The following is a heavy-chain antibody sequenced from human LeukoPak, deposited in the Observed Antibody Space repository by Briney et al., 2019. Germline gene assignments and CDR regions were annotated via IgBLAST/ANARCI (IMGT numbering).Heavy chain of an antibody. J-gene: IGHJ4*02. Sequence: GGSLRLSCAASGFTFSDYSMNWVRQAPGKGLEWVSYISSGSSTIYYADSVKGRFTISRDNAKNSLYLQMNSLRAEDTAVYYCARAFFPAAGTNLGYWGQGTLVTVSS. CDR2: ISSGSSTI. CDR1: GFTFSDYS. CDR3: ARAFFPAAGTNLGY. D-gene: IGHD6-13*01. V-gene: IGHV3-48*04.